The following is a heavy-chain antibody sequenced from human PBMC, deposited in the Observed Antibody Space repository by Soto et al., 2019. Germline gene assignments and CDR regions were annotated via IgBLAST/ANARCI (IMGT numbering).Heavy chain of an antibody. J-gene: IGHJ6*03. CDR3: ARGITILEDLYYYYMDV. CDR2: IYYSGST. CDR1: GGSLSGYY. Sequence: SETLSLTCAVYGGSLSGYYWSWIRQPPGKGLEWIGSIYYSGSTYYNPSLKSRVTISVDTSKNQFSLKLSSVTAADTAVYYCARGITILEDLYYYYMDVWGKGTRVTVSS. V-gene: IGHV4-34*01. D-gene: IGHD1-20*01.